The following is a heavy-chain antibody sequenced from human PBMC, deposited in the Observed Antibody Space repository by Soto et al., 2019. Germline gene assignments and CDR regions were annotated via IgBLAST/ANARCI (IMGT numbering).Heavy chain of an antibody. CDR1: GFTVSSNY. J-gene: IGHJ3*02. D-gene: IGHD3-10*01. Sequence: GGSLRLSCAASGFTVSSNYMSWFRQAPGKGLEGVSVIYSGGSTYYADSVKGRFTISRHNSKNTLYLQMNSLRAEDTAVYYCARQGNGSGTLPDAFDIWGQGTMVTVSS. V-gene: IGHV3-53*04. CDR2: IYSGGST. CDR3: ARQGNGSGTLPDAFDI.